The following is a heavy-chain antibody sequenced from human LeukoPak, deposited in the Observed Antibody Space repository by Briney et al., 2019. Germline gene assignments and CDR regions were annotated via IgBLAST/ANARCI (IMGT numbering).Heavy chain of an antibody. Sequence: SETLSLTCTVSGASINNNFWTWIRQPPGKGLEWIGYIYSSGSAKYNPSLKSRVIISGDTSKNQISLNLTSVTAADTAVYFCARHRDYYNTWGHGTLVTVSS. D-gene: IGHD3-10*01. CDR1: GASINNNF. V-gene: IGHV4-59*08. J-gene: IGHJ4*01. CDR3: ARHRDYYNT. CDR2: IYSSGSA.